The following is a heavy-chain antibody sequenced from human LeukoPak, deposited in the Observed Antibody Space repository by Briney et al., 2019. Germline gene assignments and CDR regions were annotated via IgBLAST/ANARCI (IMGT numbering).Heavy chain of an antibody. CDR2: ISGSGGTT. D-gene: IGHD3-16*01. V-gene: IGHV3-23*01. CDR3: AKDWGSSGWFDP. Sequence: PGGSLRLSCAASGFTFSSYAMSWVRQAPGKGLEWVSVISGSGGTTYYADSVKGRITISRDNSKNTLYLQMNSLRAEDTAVYYCAKDWGSSGWFDPWGQGTLVTVSS. J-gene: IGHJ5*02. CDR1: GFTFSSYA.